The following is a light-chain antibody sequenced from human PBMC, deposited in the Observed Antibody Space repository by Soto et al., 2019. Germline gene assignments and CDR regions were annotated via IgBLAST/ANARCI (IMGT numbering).Light chain of an antibody. V-gene: IGKV3-20*01. CDR3: QQYGTSPRIT. CDR2: GGS. CDR1: QSVSSY. Sequence: EIVLTQSPGTLSLSPGERATLSCRASQSVSSYLAWYQQKPGQAPRLLIYGGSSRATGIPDRFSGSGSGTDFTLTISRLEPEDFAVYYCQQYGTSPRITFGQGTRLEIK. J-gene: IGKJ5*01.